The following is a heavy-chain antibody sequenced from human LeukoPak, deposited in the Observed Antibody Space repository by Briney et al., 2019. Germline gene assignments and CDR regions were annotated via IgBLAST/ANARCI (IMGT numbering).Heavy chain of an antibody. J-gene: IGHJ4*02. V-gene: IGHV3-23*01. D-gene: IGHD5-12*01. CDR2: ISGSAGST. Sequence: PGGDLRLSCAASGFNFSRYAMSWVRQAPGQGLDGVSVISGSAGSTYYADSVKGRFTISRDNSKNTLYLQMNSLRAEDTAVYYCAKTNSGYDYDYFDYWGQGTLVTVSS. CDR3: AKTNSGYDYDYFDY. CDR1: GFNFSRYA.